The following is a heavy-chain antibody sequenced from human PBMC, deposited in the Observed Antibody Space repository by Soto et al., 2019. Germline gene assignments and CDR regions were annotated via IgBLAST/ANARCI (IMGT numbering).Heavy chain of an antibody. CDR3: AKDRGTLVFGYYGMDV. CDR2: ISYDGSNK. V-gene: IGHV3-30*18. CDR1: GFTFSSYG. J-gene: IGHJ6*02. D-gene: IGHD1-1*01. Sequence: VGSLRLSCAASGFTFSSYGMHWVRQAPGKGLEWVAVISYDGSNKYYADSVKGRFTISRDNSKNTLYLQMNSLRAEDTAVYYCAKDRGTLVFGYYGMDVWGQGTTVTVSS.